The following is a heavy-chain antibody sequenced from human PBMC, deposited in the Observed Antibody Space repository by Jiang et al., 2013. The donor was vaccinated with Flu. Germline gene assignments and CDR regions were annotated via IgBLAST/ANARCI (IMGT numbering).Heavy chain of an antibody. CDR1: GGSINGFY. Sequence: GPGLVKPSETLSLTCTVSGGSINGFYWSWIRQFPGKGLEWIGYISYTGTSNYNIFLKSRVTMSVDTSKNQFSLNLTSVTAADTAIYYCAKEGGAFSNWFDPWGQGTLVSVSS. CDR3: AKEGGAFSNWFDP. D-gene: IGHD3-16*01. J-gene: IGHJ5*02. CDR2: ISYTGTS. V-gene: IGHV4-59*01.